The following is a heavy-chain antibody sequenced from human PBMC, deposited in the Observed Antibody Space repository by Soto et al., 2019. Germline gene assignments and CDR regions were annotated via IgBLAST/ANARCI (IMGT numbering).Heavy chain of an antibody. CDR1: GFTFSSYA. CDR2: ISYDGSNK. J-gene: IGHJ6*02. V-gene: IGHV3-30-3*01. D-gene: IGHD1-26*01. CDR3: ARDVESGSSQYYYYYYYGMDV. Sequence: GGSLRLSXAASGFTFSSYAMHWVRQAPGKGLEWVAVISYDGSNKYYADSVKGRFTISRDNSKNTLYLQMNSLRAEDTAVYYCARDVESGSSQYYYYYYYGMDVWGQGTTVTVSS.